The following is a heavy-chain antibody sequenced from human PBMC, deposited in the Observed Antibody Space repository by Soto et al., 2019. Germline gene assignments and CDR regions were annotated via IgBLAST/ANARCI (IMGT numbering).Heavy chain of an antibody. V-gene: IGHV4-59*08. CDR1: GCPISNSY. CDR2: IYYSGST. Sequence: SDPLSPTSNYSGCPISNSYWSGIRQPPGGGLEWIGYIYYSGSTNYNPSLKSRVTISVDTSKNQFSLKLSSVTAADTAVYYCARHIPLWFGELPPFNWFDPWGQGTLVTVS. J-gene: IGHJ5*02. CDR3: ARHIPLWFGELPPFNWFDP. D-gene: IGHD3-10*01.